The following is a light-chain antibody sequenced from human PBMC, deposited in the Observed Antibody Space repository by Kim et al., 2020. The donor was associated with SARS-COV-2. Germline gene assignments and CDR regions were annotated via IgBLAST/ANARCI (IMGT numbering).Light chain of an antibody. CDR2: EDS. CDR3: QSYDISNVI. J-gene: IGLJ2*01. CDR1: SGNIADNY. V-gene: IGLV6-57*03. Sequence: GNPVTFSCTRTSGNIADNYVQWYQQRPGSAPTIVIYEDSERPSGVPDRFSGSIDTSSSSASLTISGLKTEDEADYYCQSYDISNVIFGGGTQLTV.